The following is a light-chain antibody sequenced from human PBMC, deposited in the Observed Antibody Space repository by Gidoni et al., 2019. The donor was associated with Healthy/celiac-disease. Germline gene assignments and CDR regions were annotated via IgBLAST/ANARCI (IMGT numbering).Light chain of an antibody. Sequence: QMTQSPSSLSASVGDRVTITCQASQDISHYLNWYQQKLGKAPTLLIYDASNLETGVPSRFSRSGSGTDFTFTISSLQPEDIATYYCQQYDNLPTFXGXTKVEIK. V-gene: IGKV1-33*01. CDR3: QQYDNLPT. J-gene: IGKJ4*01. CDR2: DAS. CDR1: QDISHY.